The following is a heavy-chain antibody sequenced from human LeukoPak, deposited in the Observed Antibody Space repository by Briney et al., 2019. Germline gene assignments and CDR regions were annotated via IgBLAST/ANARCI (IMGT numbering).Heavy chain of an antibody. CDR1: GYTFTSYG. D-gene: IGHD3-10*01. V-gene: IGHV1-18*01. CDR3: ARLVFVGSPNKEADY. Sequence: GASVKVSCKASGYTFTSYGISWVRQAPGQGLEWMGWISAYNGNTNYAQKLQGRVTMTTDTSTSTAYMELRSLRSDDTAVYYCARLVFVGSPNKEADYWGQGTLVTVSS. CDR2: ISAYNGNT. J-gene: IGHJ4*02.